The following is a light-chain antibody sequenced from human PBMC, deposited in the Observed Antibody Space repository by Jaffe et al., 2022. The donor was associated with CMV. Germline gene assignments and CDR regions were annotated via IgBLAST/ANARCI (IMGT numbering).Light chain of an antibody. CDR2: GAS. Sequence: EIVLTQSPGTLSLSPGERATLSCRASQNVNNYLAWYQQKPGQAPRLLIYGASNRATGIPVRFSGSGSGTDFTLTISSLEPEDFAVYYCQQRSVWPPITFGQGTRLEIK. V-gene: IGKV3-11*01. J-gene: IGKJ5*01. CDR3: QQRSVWPPIT. CDR1: QNVNNY.